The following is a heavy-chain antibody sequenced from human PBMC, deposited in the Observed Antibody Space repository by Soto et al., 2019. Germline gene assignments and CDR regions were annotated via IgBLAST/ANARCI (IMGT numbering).Heavy chain of an antibody. J-gene: IGHJ4*02. CDR1: GGTFSSYA. V-gene: IGHV1-69*13. CDR2: IIPIFGTA. CDR3: AIVSGTGGHTYRADF. D-gene: IGHD2-8*02. Sequence: GASVKLSCKASGGTFSSYAITWVRHAPGQGLEWMGGIIPIFGTANYAQKFQGRVTITADESTSTSYMELSSLRYEDTAVYCCAIVSGTGGHTYRADFCGQG.